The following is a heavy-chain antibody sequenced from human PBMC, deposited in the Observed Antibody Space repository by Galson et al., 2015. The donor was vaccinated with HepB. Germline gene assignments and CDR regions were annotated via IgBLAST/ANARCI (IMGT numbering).Heavy chain of an antibody. CDR2: IYSGGST. CDR3: ARGLGGPNYFDY. Sequence: SLRLSCAASGFTVSKNYMTWVRQAPGKGLEWVSVIYSGGSTYYADSVKGRFTISRDNSKNTLDLQISSPRAEDTSVYYCARGLGGPNYFDYWGQGTLVTVAS. CDR1: GFTVSKNY. V-gene: IGHV3-53*01. D-gene: IGHD3-16*01. J-gene: IGHJ4*02.